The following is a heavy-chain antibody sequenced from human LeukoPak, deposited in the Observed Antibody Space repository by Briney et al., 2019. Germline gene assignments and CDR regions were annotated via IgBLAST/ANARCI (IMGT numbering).Heavy chain of an antibody. Sequence: ASVRVSCKASGYTFTGYYMHWVRQAPGQGLEWMGWINPNSGGTNYAQKFQGRVTMTRDTSISTAYMELSRLRSDDTAVYYCARGERYSSSWYSVYWGQGTLVTVSS. CDR3: ARGERYSSSWYSVY. CDR2: INPNSGGT. V-gene: IGHV1-2*02. D-gene: IGHD6-13*01. CDR1: GYTFTGYY. J-gene: IGHJ4*02.